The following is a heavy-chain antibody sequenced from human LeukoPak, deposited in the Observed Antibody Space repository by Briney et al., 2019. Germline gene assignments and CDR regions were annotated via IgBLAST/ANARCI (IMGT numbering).Heavy chain of an antibody. CDR3: ARGDDSSGQGY. CDR1: GGSISYYY. D-gene: IGHD3-22*01. Sequence: SETLSLTCTVSGGSISYYYWSWIRQPAGKGLEWIGRISTSGSTNCNPSLKSRVTMSVDTSKNQFSLKLSSVTAADTAVYYCARGDDSSGQGYWGQGALVAVSS. V-gene: IGHV4-4*07. CDR2: ISTSGST. J-gene: IGHJ4*02.